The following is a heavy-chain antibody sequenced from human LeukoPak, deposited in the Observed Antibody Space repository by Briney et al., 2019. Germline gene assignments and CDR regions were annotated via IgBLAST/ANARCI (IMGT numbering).Heavy chain of an antibody. CDR1: GFTFSSYA. D-gene: IGHD3-10*01. V-gene: IGHV3-23*01. Sequence: GGSLRLSCAASGFTFSSYAMSWVRQAPGKGLEWVSGISGRGDYTYYADSLKGRFTISRDNSKNTLYLQMKSLRAEDTALYYCAKDLTYYYGLGSSTNAFDIWGQGTMVTVSS. J-gene: IGHJ3*02. CDR2: ISGRGDYT. CDR3: AKDLTYYYGLGSSTNAFDI.